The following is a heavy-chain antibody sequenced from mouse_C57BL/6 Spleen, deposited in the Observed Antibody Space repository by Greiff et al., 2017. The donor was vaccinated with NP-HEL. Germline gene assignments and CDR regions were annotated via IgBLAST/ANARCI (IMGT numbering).Heavy chain of an antibody. V-gene: IGHV1-80*01. CDR1: GYAFSSYW. Sequence: QVQLQQSGAELVKPGASVKISCKASGYAFSSYWMNWVKQRPGKGLEWIGQIYPGDGDTNYNGKFKGKATLTADKSSSTAYMQLSSLTSEDSAVYFCARHGNYDAMDYWGQGTSVTVSS. J-gene: IGHJ4*01. D-gene: IGHD2-1*01. CDR2: IYPGDGDT. CDR3: ARHGNYDAMDY.